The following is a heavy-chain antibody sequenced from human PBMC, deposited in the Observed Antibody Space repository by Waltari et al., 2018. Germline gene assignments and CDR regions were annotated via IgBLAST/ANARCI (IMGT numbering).Heavy chain of an antibody. CDR2: IRHDGGAK. Sequence: DVQLVESGCGMVQPGGSLSRSCAASGFTLNAYWMSWVRQAPGKGLEWVANIRHDGGAKDYADSAKGRFTISRDNAKNSLFLQMNSLRAEDTAVYFCARVFNDNDTADYWGQGTLVIVSS. CDR3: ARVFNDNDTADY. J-gene: IGHJ4*02. D-gene: IGHD1-1*01. V-gene: IGHV3-7*01. CDR1: GFTLNAYW.